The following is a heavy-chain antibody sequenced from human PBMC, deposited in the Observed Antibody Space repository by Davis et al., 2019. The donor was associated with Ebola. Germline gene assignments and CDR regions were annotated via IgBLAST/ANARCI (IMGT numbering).Heavy chain of an antibody. D-gene: IGHD5-18*01. CDR3: ANGYNHGFGDAFDI. Sequence: WGSLRLSCAASGITFSSNAMSWVRQAPGNGLEWVSAISGSGGSTYYADSVKGRFNISRDNSKNTLYLQMNSLRAEDKAVYYCANGYNHGFGDAFDIWGQGTMVTVSS. V-gene: IGHV3-23*01. CDR1: GITFSSNA. CDR2: ISGSGGST. J-gene: IGHJ3*02.